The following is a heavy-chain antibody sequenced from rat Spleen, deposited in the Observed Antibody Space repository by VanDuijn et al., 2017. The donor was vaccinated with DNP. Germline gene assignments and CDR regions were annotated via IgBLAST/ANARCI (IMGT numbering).Heavy chain of an antibody. CDR1: GFNFNNFW. CDR2: ITYDGHDT. D-gene: IGHD1-10*01. J-gene: IGHJ3*01. V-gene: IGHV5-7*01. CDR3: ATHNYYFDY. Sequence: EVKLVESGGGLVQPGRSLKLSCVASGFNFNNFWVDWVRQAPKKGLEWVATITYDGHDTYYRDSVKGRFTISRDNAKSTLYLQMDSLRSEDTATYYCATHNYYFDYWGQGTLVIVSS.